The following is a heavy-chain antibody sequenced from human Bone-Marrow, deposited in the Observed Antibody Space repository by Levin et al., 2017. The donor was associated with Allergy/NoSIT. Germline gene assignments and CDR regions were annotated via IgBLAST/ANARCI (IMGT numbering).Heavy chain of an antibody. Sequence: GGSLRLSCAASGFTFTKYAMTWVRQAPGKGLESVSVISVSGGSTYYADSVKGRFTISRDNSKNTMYLQMNSLRAEDTAVYYCAKFLSGSSYYYYAMDVWGQGTTVTVSS. CDR2: ISVSGGST. D-gene: IGHD1-26*01. CDR3: AKFLSGSSYYYYAMDV. V-gene: IGHV3-23*01. J-gene: IGHJ6*02. CDR1: GFTFTKYA.